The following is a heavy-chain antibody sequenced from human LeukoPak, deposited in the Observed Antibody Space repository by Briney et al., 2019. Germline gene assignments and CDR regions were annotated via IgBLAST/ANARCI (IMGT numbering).Heavy chain of an antibody. CDR3: ARGPWWFGELLEYFQH. D-gene: IGHD3-10*01. CDR2: ISAYNGNT. Sequence: ASVKVSCKASGYTFTSYGISWVRQAPGQGLEWMGWISAYNGNTNYAQKLQCRVTMTTDTSTSTAYMELRSLRSDDTAVYYCARGPWWFGELLEYFQHWGQGTLVTVSS. V-gene: IGHV1-18*01. J-gene: IGHJ1*01. CDR1: GYTFTSYG.